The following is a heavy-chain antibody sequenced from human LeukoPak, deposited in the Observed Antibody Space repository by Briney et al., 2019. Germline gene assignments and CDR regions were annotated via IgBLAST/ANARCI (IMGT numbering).Heavy chain of an antibody. CDR3: AKDPGHIVVVTAIPAYYFDY. CDR2: ISGGGGST. V-gene: IGHV3-23*01. D-gene: IGHD2-21*02. Sequence: PGGSLRLSCAASGFTFSSYAMSWVRQAPGKGLEWVSAISGGGGSTYYADSVKVRFTISRDNSKNTLYLQMNSLRAEDTAVYYCAKDPGHIVVVTAIPAYYFDYWGQGTLVTVSS. CDR1: GFTFSSYA. J-gene: IGHJ4*02.